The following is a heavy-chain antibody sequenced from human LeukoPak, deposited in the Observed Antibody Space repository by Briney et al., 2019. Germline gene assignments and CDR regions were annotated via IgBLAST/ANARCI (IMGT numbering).Heavy chain of an antibody. CDR1: GGSISSSNW. Sequence: ETLSLTCAVSGGSISSSNWWSWVRQPPGKGLEWVSVIYSGGSTYYADSVKGRFTISRDNSKNTLYLQMNSLRAEDTAVYYCARDYYGSGSYGSPFDYWGQGTLVTVSS. CDR2: IYSGGST. D-gene: IGHD3-10*01. J-gene: IGHJ4*02. CDR3: ARDYYGSGSYGSPFDY. V-gene: IGHV3-66*01.